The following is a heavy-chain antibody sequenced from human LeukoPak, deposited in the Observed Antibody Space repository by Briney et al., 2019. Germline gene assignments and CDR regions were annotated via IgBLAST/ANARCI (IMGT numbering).Heavy chain of an antibody. CDR3: ARDSPLDDYGDFVYYYYYMDV. J-gene: IGHJ6*03. Sequence: GGXLXXSCAASGFTFSSYSMNWVRQAPGKGLEWVSSISSSSSYIYYADSVKGRFTISRDNAKKSLYLQMNSLRAEDTAVYYCARDSPLDDYGDFVYYYYYMDVWGKGTTVTVSS. V-gene: IGHV3-21*01. CDR1: GFTFSSYS. D-gene: IGHD4-17*01. CDR2: ISSSSSYI.